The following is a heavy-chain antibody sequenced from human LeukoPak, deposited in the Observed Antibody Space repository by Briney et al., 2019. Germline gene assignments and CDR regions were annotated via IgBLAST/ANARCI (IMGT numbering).Heavy chain of an antibody. D-gene: IGHD3-10*01. J-gene: IGHJ4*02. V-gene: IGHV3-7*01. CDR2: IKQDGSEK. Sequence: GGSLRLSCAASGFTFSSYWMSWVRQAPGKGLEWVANIKQDGSEKYYVDSVKGRFTISRDNAKNSLYLQMNSLRAEGTAVYYCAREGGLGSLDYWGQGTLVTVSS. CDR1: GFTFSSYW. CDR3: AREGGLGSLDY.